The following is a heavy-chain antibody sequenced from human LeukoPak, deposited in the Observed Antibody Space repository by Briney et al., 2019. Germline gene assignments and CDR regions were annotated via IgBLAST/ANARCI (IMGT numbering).Heavy chain of an antibody. Sequence: KPSETLSLTCAVYGGSFSGYYWSWIRQPPGKGLEWIGEINHSGSTNYNPSPKSRVTISVDTSKNQFSLKLSSVTAADTAVYYCARAGDYGDLATFWGQGTMVTVSS. J-gene: IGHJ3*01. D-gene: IGHD4-17*01. CDR3: ARAGDYGDLATF. CDR2: INHSGST. V-gene: IGHV4-34*01. CDR1: GGSFSGYY.